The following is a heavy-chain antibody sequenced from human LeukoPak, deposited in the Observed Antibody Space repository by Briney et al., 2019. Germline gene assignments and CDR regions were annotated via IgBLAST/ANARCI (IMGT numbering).Heavy chain of an antibody. CDR1: GYTFTSYG. J-gene: IGHJ4*02. CDR3: ARDRSGLLIVATTQIDY. CDR2: ICVYNGNT. D-gene: IGHD5-12*01. Sequence: GAAVKLSCKASGYTFTSYGNSWVRQAPGQGLEWMGWICVYNGNTNYAQKLQGRVTMTTDTSTSTAYMELRSLRSDDTAVYCCARDRSGLLIVATTQIDYRGEGALVTVSS. V-gene: IGHV1-18*01.